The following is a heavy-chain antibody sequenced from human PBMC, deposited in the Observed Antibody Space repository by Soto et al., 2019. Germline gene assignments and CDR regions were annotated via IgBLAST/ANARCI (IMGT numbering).Heavy chain of an antibody. Sequence: GASVKVSCKASGYTFTSYGISWVRQAPGQGREWMGWISAYNGNTNYAQKLQGRVTMTTDTSTSTAYMELRSLRSDDTAVYYCARAEWLVTQGAFDIWGQGTMVTVSS. CDR2: ISAYNGNT. D-gene: IGHD6-19*01. V-gene: IGHV1-18*01. CDR3: ARAEWLVTQGAFDI. J-gene: IGHJ3*02. CDR1: GYTFTSYG.